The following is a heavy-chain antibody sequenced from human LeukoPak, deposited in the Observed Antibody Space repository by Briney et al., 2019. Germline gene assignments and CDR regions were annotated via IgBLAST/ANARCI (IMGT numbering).Heavy chain of an antibody. D-gene: IGHD2-2*02. J-gene: IGHJ5*02. V-gene: IGHV1-18*01. CDR3: ARGADIVVVPAAISYPGWFDP. CDR2: ISAYNGNT. Sequence: ASVKVSCKASGYTFTSYGISWVRQAPGQGLEWMGWISAYNGNTNYAQKLQGRVTMTTDTSTSTAYMELRSLRSDDTAVYYCARGADIVVVPAAISYPGWFDPWAREPWSPSPQ. CDR1: GYTFTSYG.